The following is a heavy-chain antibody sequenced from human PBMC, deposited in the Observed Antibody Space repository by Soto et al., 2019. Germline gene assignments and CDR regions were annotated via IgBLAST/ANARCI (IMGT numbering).Heavy chain of an antibody. CDR1: GFTFSSSA. Sequence: PGGSLRLSCVASGFTFSSSAMHWVRQAPGKGLEWVAVISFDGSDKDYADSVKGRFTVSRDNSKNTLFLQMNSLRAEDTAVYYCATLDSVFWILMERAPTSSLTSWGQG. J-gene: IGHJ5*02. CDR3: ATLDSVFWILMERAPTSSLTS. D-gene: IGHD3-3*01. CDR2: ISFDGSDK. V-gene: IGHV3-30-3*01.